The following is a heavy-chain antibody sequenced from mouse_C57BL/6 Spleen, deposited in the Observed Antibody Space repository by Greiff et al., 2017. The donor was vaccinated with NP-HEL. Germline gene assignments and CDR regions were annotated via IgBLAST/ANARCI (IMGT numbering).Heavy chain of an antibody. J-gene: IGHJ2*01. D-gene: IGHD2-5*01. CDR3: ARKGYSNYGDY. V-gene: IGHV5-4*03. Sequence: EVKLVESGGGLVKPGGSLKLSCAASGFTFSSYAMSWVRQTPEKRLEWVATISDGGSYTYYPDNVKGRFTISRDNAKNNLYLQMSHLNSEDTAMYYCARKGYSNYGDYRGHGTTLTVSS. CDR2: ISDGGSYT. CDR1: GFTFSSYA.